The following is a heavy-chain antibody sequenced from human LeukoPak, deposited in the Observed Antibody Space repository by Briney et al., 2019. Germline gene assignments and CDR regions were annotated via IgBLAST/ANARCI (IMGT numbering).Heavy chain of an antibody. Sequence: SQTLSLTCTVSGGSISSGSYYWSWIRQPAGKGLEWIGRIYTSGSTNYNPSLKSRVTMSVDTSKNQFSLKLSSVTAADTAVYYCARDYLDYSLDYWGQGTLVTVSS. CDR1: GGSISSGSYY. CDR2: IYTSGST. D-gene: IGHD4-11*01. V-gene: IGHV4-61*02. CDR3: ARDYLDYSLDY. J-gene: IGHJ4*02.